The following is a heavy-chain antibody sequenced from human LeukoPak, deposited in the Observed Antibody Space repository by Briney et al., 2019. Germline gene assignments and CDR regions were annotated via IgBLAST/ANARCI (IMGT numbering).Heavy chain of an antibody. CDR1: GFTFSRYG. CDR2: IWYGGSNK. CDR3: ARDLPSGYSSSWIDY. D-gene: IGHD6-13*01. V-gene: IGHV3-33*01. J-gene: IGHJ4*02. Sequence: GGSLRLFCAASGFTFSRYGMHWVRQAPGKGLEGVGDIWYGGSNKYYADSVKGRFTISRDNSKNTLYLQMNSLRAEDTAVYCCARDLPSGYSSSWIDYRGQGTLVTVSS.